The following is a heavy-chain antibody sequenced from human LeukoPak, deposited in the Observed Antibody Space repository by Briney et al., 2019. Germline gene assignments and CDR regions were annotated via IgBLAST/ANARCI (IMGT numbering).Heavy chain of an antibody. CDR3: ARERAAGGRGWFDP. CDR2: IYYSGST. CDR1: GGSISSGGYY. D-gene: IGHD6-13*01. Sequence: SETLSLTCTVSGGSISSGGYYWSWIRQPPGKGLEWIGYIYYSGSTNYNPSLKSRVTISVDTSKNQFSLKLSSVTAADTAVYYCARERAAGGRGWFDPWGQGTLVTVSS. V-gene: IGHV4-61*08. J-gene: IGHJ5*02.